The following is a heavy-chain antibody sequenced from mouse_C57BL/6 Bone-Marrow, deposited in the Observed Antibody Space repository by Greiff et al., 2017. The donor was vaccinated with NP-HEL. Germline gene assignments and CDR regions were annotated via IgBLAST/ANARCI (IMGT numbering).Heavy chain of an antibody. CDR1: GYTFTDYY. D-gene: IGHD1-1*01. Sequence: QVQLQQSGAELVKPGASVKISCKASGYTFTDYYINWVKQRPGQGLEWIGKIGPGSGSTYYNEKFKGKATLTADKSSSTAYMQLSSLTSEDSAVYFCARLAPYYGSSSYYAMDYWGQGTSVTVSS. V-gene: IGHV1-77*01. J-gene: IGHJ4*01. CDR3: ARLAPYYGSSSYYAMDY. CDR2: IGPGSGST.